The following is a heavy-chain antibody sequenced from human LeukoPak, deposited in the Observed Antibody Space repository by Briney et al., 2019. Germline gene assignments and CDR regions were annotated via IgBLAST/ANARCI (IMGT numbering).Heavy chain of an antibody. CDR3: ARTLMDYDILTGYYPRGWFDP. Sequence: GASVKVSCKASGYTFTGYYMHWVRQAPGQGLEWMGWINPNSGGTNYAQKFQGRVTMTRDTSISTAYMELSRLRSDDTAVYYCARTLMDYDILTGYYPRGWFDPWGQGTLVTVSS. J-gene: IGHJ5*02. D-gene: IGHD3-9*01. V-gene: IGHV1-2*02. CDR1: GYTFTGYY. CDR2: INPNSGGT.